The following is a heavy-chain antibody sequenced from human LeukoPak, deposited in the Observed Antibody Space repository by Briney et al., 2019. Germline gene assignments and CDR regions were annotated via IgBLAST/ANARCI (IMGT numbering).Heavy chain of an antibody. V-gene: IGHV3-11*01. CDR2: ISSSGSTI. Sequence: PGGSLRLSCAASGFTFSDYYMSWIRQAPGKGLEWVSYISSSGSTIYYADSVKGRFTISRDNAKNSLYLQTNSLRAEDTAVYYCARVRYYYGSGSYYNVMAFDYWGQGTLVTVSS. J-gene: IGHJ4*02. D-gene: IGHD3-10*01. CDR1: GFTFSDYY. CDR3: ARVRYYYGSGSYYNVMAFDY.